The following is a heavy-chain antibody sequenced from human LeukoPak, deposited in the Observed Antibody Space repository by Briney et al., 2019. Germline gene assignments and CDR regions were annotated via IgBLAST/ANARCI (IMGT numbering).Heavy chain of an antibody. Sequence: GGSLRLSCAASGFTFSSYWMHWVRQAPGKGPVWVSRINTDGSSTSYADSVKGRFTISRDNAKNTLYLQMNSLRAEDTAVYYCASPAFHYARRGQGTLVTVSS. D-gene: IGHD3-16*01. J-gene: IGHJ4*02. V-gene: IGHV3-74*01. CDR1: GFTFSSYW. CDR2: INTDGSST. CDR3: ASPAFHYAR.